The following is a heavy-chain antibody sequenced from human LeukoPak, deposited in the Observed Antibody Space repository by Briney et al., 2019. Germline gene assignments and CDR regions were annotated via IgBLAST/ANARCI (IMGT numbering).Heavy chain of an antibody. Sequence: GGSLGLSCAASGFTFSNAWMNWVRQAPGKGLEWVGRIKSKTDGGTTDYAAPVKGRFTISRDDSKNTLYLQMNSLKTEDTAVYYCTTLRLALAYGVDVWGQGTTVTVSS. J-gene: IGHJ6*02. CDR1: GFTFSNAW. D-gene: IGHD5/OR15-5a*01. CDR2: IKSKTDGGTT. V-gene: IGHV3-15*07. CDR3: TTLRLALAYGVDV.